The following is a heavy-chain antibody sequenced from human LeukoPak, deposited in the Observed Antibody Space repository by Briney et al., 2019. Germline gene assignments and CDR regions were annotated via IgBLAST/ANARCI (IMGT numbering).Heavy chain of an antibody. J-gene: IGHJ4*02. V-gene: IGHV1-69*04. D-gene: IGHD5-24*01. CDR2: IIPILGIA. CDR3: ARLDRRDGYPSDY. Sequence: SVKVSCKASGYTFTSYDINWVRQATGQGLEWMGRIIPILGIANYAQKFQGRVTITADKSTSTAYMELSSLRSEDTAVYYCARLDRRDGYPSDYWGQGTLVTVSS. CDR1: GYTFTSYD.